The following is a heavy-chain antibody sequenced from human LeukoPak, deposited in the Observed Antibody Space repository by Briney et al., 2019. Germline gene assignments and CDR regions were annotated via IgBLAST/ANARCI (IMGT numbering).Heavy chain of an antibody. J-gene: IGHJ3*02. CDR1: GDSISIYY. D-gene: IGHD3-3*01. CDR2: IYNSGST. CDR3: ARDDPTITISLPPRGAFDI. V-gene: IGHV4-59*12. Sequence: PSETLSLTCSVSGDSISIYYWSWIRQPPGKGLEWIGYIYNSGSTNYNPSLKSRVTISVDTSKNQFSLKLTSVTAADTAVYYCARDDPTITISLPPRGAFDIWGQGTMVTVSS.